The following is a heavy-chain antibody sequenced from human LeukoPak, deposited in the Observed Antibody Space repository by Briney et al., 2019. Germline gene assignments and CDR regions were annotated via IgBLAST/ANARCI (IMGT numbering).Heavy chain of an antibody. Sequence: ASVKVSCKASGYTFTNYGITWVRQAPGQGLERMGWISAYNGNTNYAQKLQGRVTMTTDTSTSTAYMELRSLRSDDTAVYYCARDFSMTIQDNWFDPWGQGTLVIVSS. CDR2: ISAYNGNT. D-gene: IGHD2/OR15-2a*01. J-gene: IGHJ5*02. V-gene: IGHV1-18*01. CDR1: GYTFTNYG. CDR3: ARDFSMTIQDNWFDP.